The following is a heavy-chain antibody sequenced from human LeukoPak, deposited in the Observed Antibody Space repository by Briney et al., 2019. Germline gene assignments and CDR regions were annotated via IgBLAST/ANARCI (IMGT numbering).Heavy chain of an antibody. V-gene: IGHV3-53*01. CDR3: AVHYYGSGSPLQPFDY. J-gene: IGHJ4*02. D-gene: IGHD3-10*01. CDR2: IYSGGST. Sequence: GGSLRLSCAASGFTVSSNYMSWVRQAPGKGLEWVSVIYSGGSTYYADSVKGRFTISRDNSKNTLYLQMNSLRAEDTAVYYCAVHYYGSGSPLQPFDYWGQGTLVTVSS. CDR1: GFTVSSNY.